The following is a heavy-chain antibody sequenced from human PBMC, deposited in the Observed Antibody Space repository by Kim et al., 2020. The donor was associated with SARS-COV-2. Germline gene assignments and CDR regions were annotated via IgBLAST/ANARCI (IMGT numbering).Heavy chain of an antibody. V-gene: IGHV3-30*18. D-gene: IGHD2-15*01. CDR2: VSYEGRNT. Sequence: GGSLRLSCVGSGFTFSNYGMHWVRQAPGKGLEWVGIVSYEGRNTFYAGSVEGRFTISRDNSKNTLYLQMNNLRAEDTALYYCVKEAAFTTVVVDYYFYFWGQGTLVTVSS. J-gene: IGHJ4*02. CDR3: VKEAAFTTVVVDYYFYF. CDR1: GFTFSNYG.